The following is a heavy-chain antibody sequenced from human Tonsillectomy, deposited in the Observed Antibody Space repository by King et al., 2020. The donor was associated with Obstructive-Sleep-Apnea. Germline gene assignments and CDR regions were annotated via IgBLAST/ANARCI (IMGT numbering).Heavy chain of an antibody. CDR1: GYSFTTYW. CDR2: IYPGDSDI. V-gene: IGHV5-51*01. CDR3: ARLYSSYQYNWFDP. Sequence: VQLVESEAEVKKPGESLKISCQVSGYSFTTYWIAWVRQVPGKGLEWMGMIYPGDSDIRYSPSFQGQVTISADKSISTAYLQWSSLKASDTAMYYCARLYSSYQYNWFDPWGQGTLVIVSS. J-gene: IGHJ5*02. D-gene: IGHD6-19*01.